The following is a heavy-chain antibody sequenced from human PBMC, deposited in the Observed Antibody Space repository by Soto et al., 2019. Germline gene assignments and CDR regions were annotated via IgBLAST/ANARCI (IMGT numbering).Heavy chain of an antibody. V-gene: IGHV3-23*01. Sequence: HPGGSLRLSCAASGFTFSSYAMSWVRQAPGKGLEWVSALSGSGAGTYYADSVKGRFTISRDNSKNTLFLQMNSLRAEDTAVYYCAKYGYDSSGHPSRYYGMDVWGQGTTVTVSS. CDR1: GFTFSSYA. CDR3: AKYGYDSSGHPSRYYGMDV. D-gene: IGHD3-22*01. CDR2: LSGSGAGT. J-gene: IGHJ6*02.